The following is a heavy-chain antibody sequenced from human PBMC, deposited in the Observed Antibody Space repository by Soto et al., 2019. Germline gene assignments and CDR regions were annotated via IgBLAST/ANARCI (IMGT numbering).Heavy chain of an antibody. CDR3: AREPNYFDY. CDR2: INADNGNT. CDR1: GYTFTSYD. J-gene: IGHJ4*02. Sequence: ASVKVSCKASGYTFTSYDMHWVRQAPGQRLEWMGWINADNGNTKYAQKFQGRVTMTTDTSASKAYMELRSLRSDDTAVYYCAREPNYFDYWGQGTLVTVSS. V-gene: IGHV1-3*01.